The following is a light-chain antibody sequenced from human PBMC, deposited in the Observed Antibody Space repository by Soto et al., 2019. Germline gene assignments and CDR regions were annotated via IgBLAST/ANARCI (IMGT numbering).Light chain of an antibody. CDR2: EVS. V-gene: IGLV2-8*01. CDR3: SSYAGRNNFV. Sequence: QSALTQPPSASGSPGQSVTISCTGTSSDVGGYNYVSWYQQHPGKAPKVMMYEVSKRPSGVPDRFSGSKSGNTASLTVSGLQAEDEADYYCSSYAGRNNFVFGTGTKVTVL. J-gene: IGLJ1*01. CDR1: SSDVGGYNY.